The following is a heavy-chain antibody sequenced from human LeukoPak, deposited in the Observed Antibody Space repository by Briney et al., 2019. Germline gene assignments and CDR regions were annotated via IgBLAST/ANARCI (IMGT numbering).Heavy chain of an antibody. CDR2: IRSKAYRGTT. Sequence: GRSLRLSCTTSGFNLGDHAMTWVRQAPGKGLEWVGFIRSKAYRGTTEYAASVKGGFTISRDDSKSVVYLQMNSLKSEDTAVYYCSRGPIQLWVHNGMDVWGQGTTVTVSS. CDR3: SRGPIQLWVHNGMDV. CDR1: GFNLGDHA. V-gene: IGHV3-49*04. J-gene: IGHJ6*02. D-gene: IGHD5-18*01.